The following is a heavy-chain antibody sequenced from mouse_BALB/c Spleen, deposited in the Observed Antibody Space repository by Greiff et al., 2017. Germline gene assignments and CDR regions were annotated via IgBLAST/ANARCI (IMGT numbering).Heavy chain of an antibody. V-gene: IGHV2-9*02. CDR3: ARGNWDETWFAY. CDR2: IWAGGST. CDR1: GFSLTSYG. Sequence: VQLQESGPGLVAPSQSLSITCTVSGFSLTSYGVHWVRQPPGKGLEWLGVIWAGGSTNYNSALMSRLSISKDNSKIQVFLKMNSLQTDDTAMYSCARGNWDETWFAYWGQGTLVTVSA. D-gene: IGHD4-1*02. J-gene: IGHJ3*01.